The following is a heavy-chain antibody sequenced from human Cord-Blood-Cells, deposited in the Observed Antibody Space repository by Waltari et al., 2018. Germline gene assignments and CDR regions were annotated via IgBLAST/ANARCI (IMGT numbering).Heavy chain of an antibody. Sequence: EVQLVQSGAEVKKPGESLKITCKGSGYSFTSYWIGWGPQMPGKGLEWMGILFPRDSDTRYSPSFQGPVTISADKSIRTSYLQWSSLKASDTAMYYCARRLFWSGYYYFDYWGQGTLVTVSS. D-gene: IGHD3-3*01. J-gene: IGHJ4*02. CDR2: LFPRDSDT. V-gene: IGHV5-51*03. CDR1: GYSFTSYW. CDR3: ARRLFWSGYYYFDY.